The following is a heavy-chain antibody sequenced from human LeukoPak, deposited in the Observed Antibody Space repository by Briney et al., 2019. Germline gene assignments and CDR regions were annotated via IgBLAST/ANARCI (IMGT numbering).Heavy chain of an antibody. D-gene: IGHD2-8*01. Sequence: GGSLRLSCVASGFAFNSYAMSWVRQAPGKGLEWVSGIIGSGSYIDHADSVEGRFTISRDNSKNTLYLQMNSLRAEDTAVYYCARDRGGFRIMVMTDGGQGTPVTVS. CDR3: ARDRGGFRIMVMTD. V-gene: IGHV3-23*01. J-gene: IGHJ4*02. CDR2: IIGSGSYI. CDR1: GFAFNSYA.